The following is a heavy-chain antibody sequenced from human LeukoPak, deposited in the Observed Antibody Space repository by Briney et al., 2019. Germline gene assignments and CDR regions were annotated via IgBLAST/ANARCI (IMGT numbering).Heavy chain of an antibody. Sequence: SETLSLTCTVSNGSISSDTYFWSWIRQPAGKGLEWIGRMSSSGISTYSPSLKSRVTISVDTSKNQFSLKLSSVTAADTAVYYCARVPTLTFFDYWGQGTLVTVSS. CDR1: NGSISSDTYF. CDR2: MSSSGIS. D-gene: IGHD4-17*01. CDR3: ARVPTLTFFDY. V-gene: IGHV4-61*02. J-gene: IGHJ4*02.